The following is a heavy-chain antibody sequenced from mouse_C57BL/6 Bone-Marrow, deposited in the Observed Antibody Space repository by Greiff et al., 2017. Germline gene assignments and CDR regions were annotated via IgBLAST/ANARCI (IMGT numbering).Heavy chain of an antibody. Sequence: QVQLQQPGAELVKPGSSVKLSCKASGYTFTSYWMHFVKPRPVHGLEWIGMIPPNSGSTNYNEKFKSKATLTVDKSSSTAYMQLSSLTSEDSAVYYCALLRTGFDYWGQGTTLTVSS. J-gene: IGHJ2*01. CDR1: GYTFTSYW. V-gene: IGHV1-64*01. CDR3: ALLRTGFDY. D-gene: IGHD1-1*01. CDR2: IPPNSGST.